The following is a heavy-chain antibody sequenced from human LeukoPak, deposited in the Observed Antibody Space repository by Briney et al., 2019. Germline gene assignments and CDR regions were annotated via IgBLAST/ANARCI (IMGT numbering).Heavy chain of an antibody. Sequence: GGSLRLSCAASGFTFSSYRMNWVRQAPGKGLEWVAYISSSGSTIYYADSVKGRFTISRDNAKNSLYLQMNSLRAEDTAVYYCARGIDDYGGNRGGAVDYWGQGTLVTVSS. CDR3: ARGIDDYGGNRGGAVDY. CDR2: ISSSGSTI. V-gene: IGHV3-48*04. CDR1: GFTFSSYR. J-gene: IGHJ4*02. D-gene: IGHD4-23*01.